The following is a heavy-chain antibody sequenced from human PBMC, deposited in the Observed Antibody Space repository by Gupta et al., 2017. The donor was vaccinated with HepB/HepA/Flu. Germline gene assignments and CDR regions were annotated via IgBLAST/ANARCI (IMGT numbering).Heavy chain of an antibody. Sequence: EVQRVESGGGLVQPGGSLRLSCAASGFTFSSYEMNWVRQAPGKGLEWVSYISSSGSTIYYADSVKGRFTISRDNAKNSLYLQMNSLRAEDTAVYYCASFQLYSSRPGGLWGQGTLVTVSS. J-gene: IGHJ4*02. D-gene: IGHD6-13*01. CDR2: ISSSGSTI. CDR1: GFTFSSYE. CDR3: ASFQLYSSRPGGL. V-gene: IGHV3-48*03.